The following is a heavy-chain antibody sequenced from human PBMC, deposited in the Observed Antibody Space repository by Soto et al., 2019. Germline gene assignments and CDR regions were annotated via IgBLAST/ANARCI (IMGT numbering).Heavy chain of an antibody. CDR2: IWYDGSNK. D-gene: IGHD3-10*01. CDR3: AREGFLGSYYYGSGSYYSYYYYGMDV. J-gene: IGHJ6*02. V-gene: IGHV3-33*01. Sequence: GGSLRLSCAASGFTFSSYGMHWVRQAPGKGLEWVAVIWYDGSNKYYADSVKGRFTISRDNSKNPLYLQMNSLRAEDRAVYYCAREGFLGSYYYGSGSYYSYYYYGMDVWGQGTTGTVSS. CDR1: GFTFSSYG.